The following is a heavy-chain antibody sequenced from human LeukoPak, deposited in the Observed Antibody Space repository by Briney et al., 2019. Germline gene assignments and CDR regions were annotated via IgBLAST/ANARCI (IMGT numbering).Heavy chain of an antibody. J-gene: IGHJ6*02. D-gene: IGHD4-11*01. CDR1: GYTITSYY. Sequence: ASVKVSCKASGYTITSYYMHWVRQAPGQGLEWMGRINPNSGGTNYAQKFQGRVTMTRDTSISTAYMELSRLRSDDTAVYYCARAGLTVTTGAWVATIWYYYYGMDVWGQGTTVTVSS. CDR3: ARAGLTVTTGAWVATIWYYYYGMDV. V-gene: IGHV1-2*06. CDR2: INPNSGGT.